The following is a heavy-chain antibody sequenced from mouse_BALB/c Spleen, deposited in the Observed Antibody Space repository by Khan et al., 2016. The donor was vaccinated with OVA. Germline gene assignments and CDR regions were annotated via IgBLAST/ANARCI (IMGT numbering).Heavy chain of an antibody. CDR3: ARGKYYGYYFDY. CDR1: GYSITSVYA. Sequence: EVQLQESGPGLVKPSQSLSLTCTVTGYSITSVYAWNWIRQFPGNKLEWMGYISYSGVTSYTPSLKSRISITRDTSKNQFFLQLNSVTTEDTATYYCARGKYYGYYFDYWGQGTTLTVSS. D-gene: IGHD1-1*01. CDR2: ISYSGVT. J-gene: IGHJ2*01. V-gene: IGHV3-2*02.